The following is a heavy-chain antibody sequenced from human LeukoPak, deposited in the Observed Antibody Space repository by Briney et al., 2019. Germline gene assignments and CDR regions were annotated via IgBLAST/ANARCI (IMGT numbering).Heavy chain of an antibody. CDR2: FYYSGST. D-gene: IGHD5-18*01. V-gene: IGHV4-59*01. J-gene: IGHJ4*02. CDR1: GGSISSYY. Sequence: SETLSLTCAVSGGSISSYYWSWIRQPPGKGLEWIGFFYYSGSTNYNPSLKSRVTISVDTSKNHLSLKLSSVTAADTAVYYCARGPGGYSYGYYFDYWGQGTLVTVSS. CDR3: ARGPGGYSYGYYFDY.